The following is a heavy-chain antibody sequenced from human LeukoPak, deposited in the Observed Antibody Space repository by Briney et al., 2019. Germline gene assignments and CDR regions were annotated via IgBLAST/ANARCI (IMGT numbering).Heavy chain of an antibody. D-gene: IGHD2-2*01. CDR3: AHIIVVVPAAPEWARGGDY. Sequence: GGSLRLSCAASGFTFSSYAMSWVRQAPGKGLEWVSAISGSGGSTYYADSVKGRFTISRDNSKNTLYLQMNSLRAEDTAVYYCAHIIVVVPAAPEWARGGDYWGQGTLVTVSS. V-gene: IGHV3-23*01. CDR2: ISGSGGST. J-gene: IGHJ4*02. CDR1: GFTFSSYA.